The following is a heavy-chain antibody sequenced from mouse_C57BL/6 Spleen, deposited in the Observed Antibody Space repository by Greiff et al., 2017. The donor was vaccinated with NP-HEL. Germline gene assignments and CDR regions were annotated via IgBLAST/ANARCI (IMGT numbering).Heavy chain of an antibody. Sequence: VQLQQSGAELVRPGASVTLSCKASGYTFTDYEMHWVKQTPVHGLEWIGAIDPETGGTAYNQKFKGKAILTADKSSSTAYMELRSLTSEDSAVYYCARTVVAQNWYFDVWGTGTTVTVSS. CDR3: ARTVVAQNWYFDV. J-gene: IGHJ1*03. CDR1: GYTFTDYE. V-gene: IGHV1-15*01. D-gene: IGHD1-1*01. CDR2: IDPETGGT.